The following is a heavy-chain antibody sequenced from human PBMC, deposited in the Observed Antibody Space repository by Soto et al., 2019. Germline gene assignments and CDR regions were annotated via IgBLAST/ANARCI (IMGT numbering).Heavy chain of an antibody. Sequence: ASVKVSCKASGYTFTSYDINWVRQATGQGLEYLGWMDPNSGNTAYVQKFQGRVTMTWDTSITTAYMELSNLRSEDTAVYFCARGIKYGAYSRWFDPWGQGTLVTVSS. V-gene: IGHV1-8*01. D-gene: IGHD4-17*01. CDR3: ARGIKYGAYSRWFDP. CDR1: GYTFTSYD. CDR2: MDPNSGNT. J-gene: IGHJ5*02.